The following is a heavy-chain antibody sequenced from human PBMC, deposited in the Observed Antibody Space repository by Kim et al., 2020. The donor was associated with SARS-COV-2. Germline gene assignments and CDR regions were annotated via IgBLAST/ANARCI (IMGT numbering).Heavy chain of an antibody. CDR3: ARGRVGSSGWYAGFYFDY. CDR2: INHSGST. J-gene: IGHJ4*01. Sequence: SETLSLTCAVYGGSFSGYYWSWIRQPPGKGLEWIGEINHSGSTNYNPSLKSRVTISVDTSKNQFSLKLSSVTAADTAVYYCARGRVGSSGWYAGFYFDY. V-gene: IGHV4-34*01. D-gene: IGHD6-19*01. CDR1: GGSFSGYY.